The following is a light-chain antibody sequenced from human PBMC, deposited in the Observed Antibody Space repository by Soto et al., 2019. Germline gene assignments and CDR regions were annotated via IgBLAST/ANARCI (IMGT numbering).Light chain of an antibody. CDR3: QQYYYWPPWT. J-gene: IGKJ1*01. V-gene: IGKV3-15*01. CDR2: GAS. CDR1: QSVSSN. Sequence: EIVMTQSPATLSVSPGERATLFCRASQSVSSNLAWHQQKPGQAPRLLIYGASTRATGIPARFSGSGSGTDFTLTISSLQSEDFAVYYCQQYYYWPPWTFGQGTKVEIK.